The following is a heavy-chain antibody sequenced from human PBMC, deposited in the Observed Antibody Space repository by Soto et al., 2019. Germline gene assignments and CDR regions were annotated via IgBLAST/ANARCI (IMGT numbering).Heavy chain of an antibody. V-gene: IGHV3-48*01. J-gene: IGHJ4*02. Sequence: EVQLVESGGGLVQPGGSLRLSCAASGFTFSSYSMNWVRQAPGKGLEWVSYISSSSSTIYYADSVKGRFTISRDNAKNSLYLQMNSLRAEDTAVYYCARIGRLRWGDYWCQGTLVTVSS. CDR1: GFTFSSYS. CDR3: ARIGRLRWGDY. CDR2: ISSSSSTI. D-gene: IGHD4-17*01.